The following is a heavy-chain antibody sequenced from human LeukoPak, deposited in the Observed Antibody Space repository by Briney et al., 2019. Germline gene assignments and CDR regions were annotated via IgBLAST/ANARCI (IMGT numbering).Heavy chain of an antibody. Sequence: GGSLRLSCAASGFTVSSNYMSWVRQAPGKGLEWVSVIYSGGSTYYADSVKGRFAISRDNSKNTLYLQMNSLRAEDTAVYYCASSRAYCGGDCYRAFDIWGQGTMVTVSS. CDR3: ASSRAYCGGDCYRAFDI. D-gene: IGHD2-21*02. V-gene: IGHV3-66*01. CDR1: GFTVSSNY. CDR2: IYSGGST. J-gene: IGHJ3*02.